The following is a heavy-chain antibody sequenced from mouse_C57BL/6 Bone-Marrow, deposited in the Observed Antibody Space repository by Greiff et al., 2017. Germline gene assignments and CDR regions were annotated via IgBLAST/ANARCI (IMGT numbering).Heavy chain of an antibody. D-gene: IGHD2-4*01. CDR2: INPNNGGT. CDR1: GYTFTDYY. Sequence: VQLQQSGPELVKPGASVKISCKASGYTFTDYYMNWVKQSHGKSLEWIGDINPNNGGTSYNQKFKGKATLTVDKSSSTAYMELRSLTSEDSAVYYCARCGGYDYDGFAYWGQGTLVTVSA. CDR3: ARCGGYDYDGFAY. V-gene: IGHV1-26*01. J-gene: IGHJ3*01.